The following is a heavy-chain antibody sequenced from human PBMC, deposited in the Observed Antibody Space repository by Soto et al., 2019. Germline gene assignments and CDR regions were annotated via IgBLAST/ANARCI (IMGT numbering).Heavy chain of an antibody. Sequence: EVQLVESGGDLVKPGGCLRLSCAASGITFINAWMSWVRQAPGKGLEWVGRIKNKRDGGTTDYAAPVRGRFTISRDDSKNTLFLQMNSLETEDTAVYYCTTDAGDYEDFWGRGTLVTVSS. D-gene: IGHD4-17*01. CDR2: IKNKRDGGTT. CDR1: GITFINAW. CDR3: TTDAGDYEDF. J-gene: IGHJ4*02. V-gene: IGHV3-15*01.